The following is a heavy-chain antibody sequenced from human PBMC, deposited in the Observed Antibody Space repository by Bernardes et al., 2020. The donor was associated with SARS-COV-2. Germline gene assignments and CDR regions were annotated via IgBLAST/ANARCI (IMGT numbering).Heavy chain of an antibody. Sequence: SETLSLTCTVSGGSIRSYYWSWMRQPAGKGLEWIGRMYTSGSTNYNPSLKSRVTMSVDTSKNQFSFKLSSVTAADTAVYYCARDSSGWHYFDYWGQGTMVTVSS. CDR2: MYTSGST. CDR3: ARDSSGWHYFDY. V-gene: IGHV4-4*07. D-gene: IGHD6-19*01. J-gene: IGHJ4*02. CDR1: GGSIRSYY.